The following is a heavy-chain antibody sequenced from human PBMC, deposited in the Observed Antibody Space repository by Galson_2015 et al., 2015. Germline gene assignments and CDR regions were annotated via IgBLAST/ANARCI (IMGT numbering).Heavy chain of an antibody. CDR1: GDSVSSNSAA. V-gene: IGHV6-1*01. CDR3: AREFCGMDV. Sequence: CAISGDSVSSNSAAWKWGRQSPSYGLEWRGRTYYRSKWYNDYAVSVKSRITINPDTSKNQLSLLLNSVTPEDPAVYYWAREFCGMDVWGQGTTVTVSS. J-gene: IGHJ6*02. CDR2: TYYRSKWYN.